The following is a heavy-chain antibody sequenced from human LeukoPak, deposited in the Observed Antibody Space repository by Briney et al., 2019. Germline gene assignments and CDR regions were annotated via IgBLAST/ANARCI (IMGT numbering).Heavy chain of an antibody. CDR3: AKDGTGCGGDCYSDY. J-gene: IGHJ4*02. Sequence: QAGGSLRLSCAASGFTFSNYGMSWVRQAPGRGLEWVSAISGRGGSTYYADSVKGRFTISRDNSKNTLYLQMNSLRDEDTALYYCAKDGTGCGGDCYSDYWGQGTLLTVSS. V-gene: IGHV3-23*01. D-gene: IGHD2-21*02. CDR1: GFTFSNYG. CDR2: ISGRGGST.